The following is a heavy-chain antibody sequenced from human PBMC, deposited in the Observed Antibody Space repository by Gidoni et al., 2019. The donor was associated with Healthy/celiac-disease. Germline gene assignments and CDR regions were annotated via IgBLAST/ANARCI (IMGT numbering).Heavy chain of an antibody. J-gene: IGHJ3*02. CDR1: GFTFSSYA. CDR3: AREKGGYYDSSGPRPFDI. V-gene: IGHV3-64*01. D-gene: IGHD3-22*01. CDR2: ISSNGGST. Sequence: EVQLVESGGGLVQPGGSLRLSCAASGFTFSSYAMHWVRQAPGKGLEYVSAISSNGGSTYYANSVKGRFTISRDNSKNTLYLQMGSLRAEDMAVYYCAREKGGYYDSSGPRPFDIWGQGTMVTVSS.